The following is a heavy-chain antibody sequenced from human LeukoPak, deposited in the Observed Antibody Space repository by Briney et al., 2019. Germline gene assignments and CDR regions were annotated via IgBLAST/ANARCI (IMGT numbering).Heavy chain of an antibody. Sequence: GGSLRLSCAASGFTFSSHNMNWVRQAPGRGLEWISYITAGSSTIKYADSVKGRFTISRDNTKSSLYLQMNSLRAEDTAVYYCARDRGALGGVLSYPFYYMDVWGKGTPVTVS. CDR2: ITAGSSTI. J-gene: IGHJ6*03. D-gene: IGHD3-16*01. CDR3: ARDRGALGGVLSYPFYYMDV. V-gene: IGHV3-48*01. CDR1: GFTFSSHN.